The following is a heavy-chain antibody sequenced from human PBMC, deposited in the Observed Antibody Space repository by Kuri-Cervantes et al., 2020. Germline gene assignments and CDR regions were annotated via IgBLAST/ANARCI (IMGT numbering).Heavy chain of an antibody. V-gene: IGHV1-2*02. CDR2: INPNSGGT. Sequence: ASVKVSCKASGYTFTGYYMHWVRQAPGQGLEWMGWINPNSGGTNYAQKFQGRVTMTRDTSISTAYMELSRLRSDDTAVYYCARFRDCSSTSYLTWLNYYYYYGMDVWGQGTTVTVSS. J-gene: IGHJ6*02. D-gene: IGHD2-2*01. CDR3: ARFRDCSSTSYLTWLNYYYYYGMDV. CDR1: GYTFTGYY.